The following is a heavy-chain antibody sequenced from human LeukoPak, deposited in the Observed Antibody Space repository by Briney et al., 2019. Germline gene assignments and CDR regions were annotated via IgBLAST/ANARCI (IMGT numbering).Heavy chain of an antibody. CDR3: ARGGVNPVDH. J-gene: IGHJ4*02. CDR1: GYPFNSFW. Sequence: GGSLRLSCAASGYPFNSFWMHRVRQAPGKGLVWVSDMNEYSTTIKYADSVKGRFTIFRDNAKSILYLQMNNLRAEDTAMYFCARGGVNPVDHWGQGTLVTVSS. D-gene: IGHD1-14*01. CDR2: MNEYSTTI. V-gene: IGHV3-74*01.